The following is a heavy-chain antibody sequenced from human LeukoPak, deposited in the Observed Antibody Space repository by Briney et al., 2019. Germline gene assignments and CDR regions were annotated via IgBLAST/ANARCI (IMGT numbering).Heavy chain of an antibody. D-gene: IGHD3-10*01. CDR1: GGSFSGYY. Sequence: SETLSLTCAVYGGSFSGYYWSWIRQPPGKGLEWIGEINHSGSTNYNPSLKSRVTISVDTSKNQLSLKLSSVTAADTAVYYCARGQFYGSGSYPTYYYYYYGMDVWGQGTTVTVSS. CDR3: ARGQFYGSGSYPTYYYYYYGMDV. CDR2: INHSGST. J-gene: IGHJ6*02. V-gene: IGHV4-34*01.